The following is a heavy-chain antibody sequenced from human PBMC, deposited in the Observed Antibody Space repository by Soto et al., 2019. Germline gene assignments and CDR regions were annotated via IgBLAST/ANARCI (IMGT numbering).Heavy chain of an antibody. CDR3: ATLPHYGDPKAGF. CDR2: IHYSGST. J-gene: IGHJ4*02. D-gene: IGHD4-17*01. Sequence: QLQLQESGPGLVKRSETLSLTCTVSGGSISNSNYYWGWIRQPPGKGLEWIGRIHYSGSTYYKSSLKSRVTISVDTSRNQFSLKLTSVTAADTAVYYCATLPHYGDPKAGFWGQGTLVTVSS. CDR1: GGSISNSNYY. V-gene: IGHV4-39*01.